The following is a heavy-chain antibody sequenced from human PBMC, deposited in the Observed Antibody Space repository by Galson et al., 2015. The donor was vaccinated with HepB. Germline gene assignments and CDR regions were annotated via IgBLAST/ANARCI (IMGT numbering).Heavy chain of an antibody. D-gene: IGHD4-17*01. J-gene: IGHJ3*02. CDR3: ARPPSTVTTIGDDAFDI. V-gene: IGHV5-51*01. CDR1: GYSFTSYW. CDR2: IYPGDSDT. Sequence: QSGAEVKKPGESLKISCKGSGYSFTSYWIGWVRQMPGKGLEWMGIIYPGDSDTRYSPSFQGQVTISADKSISTAYLQWSSLKASDTAMYYCARPPSTVTTIGDDAFDIWGQGTMVTVSS.